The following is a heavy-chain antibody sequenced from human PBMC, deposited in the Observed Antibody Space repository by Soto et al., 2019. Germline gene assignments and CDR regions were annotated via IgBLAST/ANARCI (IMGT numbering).Heavy chain of an antibody. CDR2: IYSGGST. Sequence: EVQLVESGGGLIQPGGSLRLSCAASGFTVSSNYMSWVRQAPGKRLEWVSVIYSGGSTYYADSVKGRFTISRDNSKNTLYLQMNSLRAEDTAVYYCARCLGYSYGYLDYWGQGTLVTVSS. D-gene: IGHD5-18*01. CDR1: GFTVSSNY. CDR3: ARCLGYSYGYLDY. J-gene: IGHJ4*02. V-gene: IGHV3-53*01.